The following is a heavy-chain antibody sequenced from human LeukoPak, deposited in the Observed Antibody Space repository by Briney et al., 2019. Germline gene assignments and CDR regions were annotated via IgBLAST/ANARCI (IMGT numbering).Heavy chain of an antibody. V-gene: IGHV4-30-4*01. Sequence: SQTLSLTCTVSGDSISRGNDYWSWIRQPPGKGLEWIGYIYYTGKTYYNTSLKRRLIISVDTSQNQFSPKLKSVTAADTAVYYCARVDTTMVPDVWGQGTTVTVSS. CDR2: IYYTGKT. CDR3: ARVDTTMVPDV. J-gene: IGHJ6*02. CDR1: GDSISRGNDY. D-gene: IGHD5-18*01.